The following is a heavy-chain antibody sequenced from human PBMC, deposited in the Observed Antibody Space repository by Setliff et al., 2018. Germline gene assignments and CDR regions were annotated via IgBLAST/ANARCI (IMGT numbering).Heavy chain of an antibody. D-gene: IGHD3-10*01. V-gene: IGHV4-59*08. Sequence: TLSLTCNVSGDSISDASIMAWIRQPPGKGLEFIGYVFYNGAAKYDPSLKSRVTMSVDTSKNQFSLRLSSVTAADTAVYYCARHDVMVRWFDYWGQGTLVTVSS. CDR2: VFYNGAA. CDR1: GDSISDAS. CDR3: ARHDVMVRWFDY. J-gene: IGHJ4*02.